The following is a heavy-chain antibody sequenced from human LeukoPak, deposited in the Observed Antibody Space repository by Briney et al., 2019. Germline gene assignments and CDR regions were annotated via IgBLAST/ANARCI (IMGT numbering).Heavy chain of an antibody. CDR3: ARDRNAYCGGACSPFDY. Sequence: PSETLSLTCTVSGGSMNSYYWSWIRQPPGKGLEWIGYIYYGGSTNYNPSLKSRVTISVDTSKNQFSLKLSSVTAADTAVYYCARDRNAYCGGACSPFDYWGQGTLVTVSS. D-gene: IGHD2-21*01. J-gene: IGHJ4*02. CDR2: IYYGGST. CDR1: GGSMNSYY. V-gene: IGHV4-59*12.